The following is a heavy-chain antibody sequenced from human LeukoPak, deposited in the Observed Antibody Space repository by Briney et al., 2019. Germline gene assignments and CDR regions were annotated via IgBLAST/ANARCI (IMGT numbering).Heavy chain of an antibody. CDR3: ARDVGGSLDY. Sequence: PGGSLRLSCAASGFTFSTYWMAWVRQAPGKGLEWVANIKGDESARHQADSVKGRFTISRDNAQNSVYLQMSSLRGEDTAVYYCARDVGGSLDYWGQGTLLTVSS. CDR1: GFTFSTYW. CDR2: IKGDESAR. D-gene: IGHD1-26*01. J-gene: IGHJ4*02. V-gene: IGHV3-7*01.